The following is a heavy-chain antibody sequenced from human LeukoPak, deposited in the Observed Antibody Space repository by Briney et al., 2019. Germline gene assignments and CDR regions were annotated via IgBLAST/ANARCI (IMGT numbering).Heavy chain of an antibody. V-gene: IGHV5-51*01. Sequence: GVSLKISCKGSGYTFTTYWIGWVRQMPGKGLEYMGIIYPVDSDARYSPSFQGRATISADKSISTAYLQWSSLKASDTAMYYCARGLSEEPFDYWGQGTLVTVSS. CDR3: ARGLSEEPFDY. CDR2: IYPVDSDA. D-gene: IGHD3-16*02. J-gene: IGHJ4*02. CDR1: GYTFTTYW.